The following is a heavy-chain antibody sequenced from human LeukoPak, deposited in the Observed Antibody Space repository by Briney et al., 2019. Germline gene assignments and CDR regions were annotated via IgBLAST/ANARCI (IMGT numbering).Heavy chain of an antibody. Sequence: PGGSLRLSCAASGFTFSSYWMSWVRQAPGKGLEWVANIKQDGSEKYYVDSVKGRFTISRDNAKNSLYLQMNSLRAEDTAVYYCARALNMMVVAFDYWGQGTLGTVSS. V-gene: IGHV3-7*01. CDR1: GFTFSSYW. CDR2: IKQDGSEK. D-gene: IGHD3-22*01. J-gene: IGHJ4*02. CDR3: ARALNMMVVAFDY.